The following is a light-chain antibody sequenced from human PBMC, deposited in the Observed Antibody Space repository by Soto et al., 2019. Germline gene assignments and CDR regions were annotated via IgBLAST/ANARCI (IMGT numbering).Light chain of an antibody. Sequence: QSALTQPASVSGSPGQSITISCTGTSSDVGSYNLVSWYQQHPGKAPKLMIYEVSKRPSGVSNRFSGSKSGNTASLTISGLQAGEEGDYSCCSYAGSSTYVVFGGGTKLTAL. CDR2: EVS. CDR1: SSDVGSYNL. V-gene: IGLV2-23*02. CDR3: CSYAGSSTYVV. J-gene: IGLJ2*01.